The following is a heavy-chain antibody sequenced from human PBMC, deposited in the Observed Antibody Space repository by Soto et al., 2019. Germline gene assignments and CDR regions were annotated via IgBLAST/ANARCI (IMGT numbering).Heavy chain of an antibody. CDR1: GYTFTNYG. V-gene: IGHV1-18*01. Sequence: QVQLVQSGAEVKKPGASVKVSCQASGYTFTNYGISWVRQAPGQGLEWVGWISPYNGDTRYAQNVQGRVTLTTDTSTSAAYMELRSLRSDDTALYYCARRCSNQWDEDFDFWGQGTLVTVSS. D-gene: IGHD1-26*01. CDR3: ARRCSNQWDEDFDF. CDR2: ISPYNGDT. J-gene: IGHJ4*02.